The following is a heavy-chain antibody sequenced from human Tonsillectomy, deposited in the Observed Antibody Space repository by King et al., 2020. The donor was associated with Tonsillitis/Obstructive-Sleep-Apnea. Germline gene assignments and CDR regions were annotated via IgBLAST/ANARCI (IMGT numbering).Heavy chain of an antibody. V-gene: IGHV3-48*02. CDR3: ARGRRDRFTIFGVAIIPVWFDP. CDR1: GFTFSSYS. D-gene: IGHD3-3*01. CDR2: ISSSSSTI. J-gene: IGHJ5*02. Sequence: QLVQSGGGLVQPGGSLRLSCAASGFTFSSYSMNWVRQAPGKGLEWVSYISSSSSTIYYADSVKGRFTISRDNAKNSLYLQMNSLRDEDTAVYYCARGRRDRFTIFGVAIIPVWFDPWGQGTLVTVSS.